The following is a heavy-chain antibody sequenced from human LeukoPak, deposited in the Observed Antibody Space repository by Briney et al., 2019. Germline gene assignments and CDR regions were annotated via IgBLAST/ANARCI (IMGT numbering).Heavy chain of an antibody. CDR3: AKDRRAGSYDY. D-gene: IGHD3-10*01. CDR1: GFAFSSYE. CDR2: ISSSGTTI. J-gene: IGHJ4*02. Sequence: GGSLRLSCAASGFAFSSYEMNWVRQAPGKGLEWLSYISSSGTTICYADSVKGRFTISRDNAKNALYLQMNSLRAEDTAVYYCAKDRRAGSYDYWGQGTLVTVSS. V-gene: IGHV3-48*03.